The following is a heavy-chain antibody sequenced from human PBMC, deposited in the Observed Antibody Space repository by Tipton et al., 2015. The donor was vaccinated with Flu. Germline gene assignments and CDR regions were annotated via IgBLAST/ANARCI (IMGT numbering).Heavy chain of an antibody. D-gene: IGHD2-8*02. CDR3: ARDMRWWMVEGAFDI. V-gene: IGHV4-61*02. Sequence: TLSLTCTVSGGSISSGSYYWSWIRQPAGKGLEWIGRIYTSGSTNYNPSLKSRVTISVDTSKNHFSLKLSSVTAADTAVYYCARDMRWWMVEGAFDIWRQGPMVSVSS. CDR2: IYTSGST. CDR1: GGSISSGSYY. J-gene: IGHJ3*02.